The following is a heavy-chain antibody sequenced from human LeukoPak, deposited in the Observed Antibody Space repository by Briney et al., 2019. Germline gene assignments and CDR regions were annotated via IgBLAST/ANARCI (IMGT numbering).Heavy chain of an antibody. CDR2: IGSSSNYT. Sequence: GGSLRLSCAASGFTFSDYYMSWIRQAPGKGLEWVSDIGSSSNYTNYADSVKGRFTISRDNAKNSLHLLMNSLRAEDTAVYYCARSWYSSGPLGYWGQGTLVTVSS. V-gene: IGHV3-11*03. CDR1: GFTFSDYY. CDR3: ARSWYSSGPLGY. J-gene: IGHJ4*02. D-gene: IGHD6-19*01.